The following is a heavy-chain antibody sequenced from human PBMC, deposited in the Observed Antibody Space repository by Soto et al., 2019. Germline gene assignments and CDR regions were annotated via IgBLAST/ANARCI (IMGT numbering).Heavy chain of an antibody. CDR3: TADLIGTYYSPYDY. Sequence: PVGSLRLSCAASGFSFHDAWMNWVRQAPGKGLEWVGRIKSKTDGETTDYAAPVKGRFSVSRDDSKNTLYLQMNSLKTEDTAVYYCTADLIGTYYSPYDYWGQGILVTVSS. D-gene: IGHD3-10*01. CDR2: IKSKTDGETT. V-gene: IGHV3-15*07. CDR1: GFSFHDAW. J-gene: IGHJ4*02.